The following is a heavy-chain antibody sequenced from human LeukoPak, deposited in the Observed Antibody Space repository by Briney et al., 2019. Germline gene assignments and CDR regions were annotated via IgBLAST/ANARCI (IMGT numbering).Heavy chain of an antibody. CDR1: GFTFSSYA. J-gene: IGHJ6*03. Sequence: GGSLRLSCAASGFTFSSYAMYWVRQAPGKGLEWVAVIYSGGSTYYADSVKGRFTISRDNSKNTLYLQMNSLRAEDTAVYYCARMGLERQAYYYYYMDVWGKGTAVTISS. D-gene: IGHD1-1*01. CDR3: ARMGLERQAYYYYYMDV. CDR2: IYSGGST. V-gene: IGHV3-53*01.